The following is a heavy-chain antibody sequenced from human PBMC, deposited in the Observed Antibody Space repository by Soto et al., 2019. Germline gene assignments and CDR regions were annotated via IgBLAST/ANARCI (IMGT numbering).Heavy chain of an antibody. CDR3: AREYSSWTGIQYYFDY. V-gene: IGHV1-69*08. J-gene: IGHJ4*02. D-gene: IGHD6-6*01. CDR2: IIPILGIA. CDR1: GGTFSSYT. Sequence: QVQLVQSGAEVKKPGSSVKVSCKASGGTFSSYTISWVRQAPGQGLEWMGRIIPILGIANYAQKFQGRVTITADKSTSTAYMELSSLRSEDTAVYYCAREYSSWTGIQYYFDYWGQGTLVTVSS.